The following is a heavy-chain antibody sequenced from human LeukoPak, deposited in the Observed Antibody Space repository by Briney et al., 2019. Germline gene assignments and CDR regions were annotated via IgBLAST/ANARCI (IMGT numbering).Heavy chain of an antibody. J-gene: IGHJ4*02. Sequence: SETLSLTCTVSGGSISNYYWNWIRQPPGKGLEWIGEINHSGSTNYNPSLKSRVTISVDTSKNQFSLKLSSVTAADTAVYYCAREILINSSSWYYFDYWGQGTLVTVSS. CDR3: AREILINSSSWYYFDY. D-gene: IGHD6-13*01. V-gene: IGHV4-34*01. CDR1: GGSISNYY. CDR2: INHSGST.